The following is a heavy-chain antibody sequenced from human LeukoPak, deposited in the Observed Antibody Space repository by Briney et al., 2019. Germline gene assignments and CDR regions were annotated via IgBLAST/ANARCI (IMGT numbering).Heavy chain of an antibody. J-gene: IGHJ3*02. V-gene: IGHV3-15*07. CDR2: IKSNSDGGAA. D-gene: IGHD6-25*01. CDR1: SFTFSNAW. CDR3: AKDTPSRGEDAFDI. Sequence: GGSLRLSCAASSFTFSNAWMNWVRRAPGKGLEWVGRIKSNSDGGAADYAAPVKGRFTISRDDSKNTLYLQMNSLRAEDTAVYYCAKDTPSRGEDAFDIWGQGTMVTVSS.